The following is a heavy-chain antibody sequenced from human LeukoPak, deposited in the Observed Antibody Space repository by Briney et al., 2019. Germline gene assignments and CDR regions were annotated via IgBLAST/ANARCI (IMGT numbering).Heavy chain of an antibody. D-gene: IGHD6-19*01. CDR3: ARAAAVTGQFDF. J-gene: IGHJ4*02. V-gene: IGHV3-20*04. Sequence: GGSLRLSCAASGFTFDDYAIHWVRQAPGKGLEGVSGISASGDVTFHAASVKGRFTISRDNAKNSLYLQMNSLRAEDTAFYYCARAAAVTGQFDFWGQGTLVTVSS. CDR1: GFTFDDYA. CDR2: ISASGDVT.